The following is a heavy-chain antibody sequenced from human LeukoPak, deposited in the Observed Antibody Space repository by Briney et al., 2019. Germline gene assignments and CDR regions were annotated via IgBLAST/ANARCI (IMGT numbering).Heavy chain of an antibody. V-gene: IGHV4-38-2*01. D-gene: IGHD3-10*01. CDR3: ARWSSGSYDGFDY. CDR2: IYHSGST. Sequence: SETLSLTCAVSGYSISSGYYWGWIRQPPRKGLEWIGSIYHSGSTYYNPSLKSRVTISVDTSKNQFSLKLSSVTAADTAVYYCARWSSGSYDGFDYWGQGTLVTVSS. CDR1: GYSISSGYY. J-gene: IGHJ4*02.